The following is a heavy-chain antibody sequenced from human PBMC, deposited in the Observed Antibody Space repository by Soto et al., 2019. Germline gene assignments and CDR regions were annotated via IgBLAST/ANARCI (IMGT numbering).Heavy chain of an antibody. CDR1: EFTFSSYW. D-gene: IGHD3-10*01. CDR2: INSDGSST. CDR3: AAAWFGELAPGYYYGMDV. J-gene: IGHJ6*02. V-gene: IGHV3-74*01. Sequence: GGSLRLSCAASEFTFSSYWMHWVRQAPGKGLVWVSRINSDGSSTSYADSVKGRFTISRDNAKNTLYLQMNSLRAEDTAVYYYAAAWFGELAPGYYYGMDVWGQGTTVTVSS.